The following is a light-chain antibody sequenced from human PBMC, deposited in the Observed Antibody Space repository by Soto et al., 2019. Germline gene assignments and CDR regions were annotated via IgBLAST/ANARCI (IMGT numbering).Light chain of an antibody. CDR3: QQYGRPWT. Sequence: EVVLTQSPGTLSLSPGERATLSCRASQSVSRSYLAWYQQKPGQAPRLLIYGASSRATGIPDRFSGSGSGTDFTLTISRLEPEDFAVYYCQQYGRPWTFGQGTKLEIK. J-gene: IGKJ2*01. V-gene: IGKV3-20*01. CDR1: QSVSRSY. CDR2: GAS.